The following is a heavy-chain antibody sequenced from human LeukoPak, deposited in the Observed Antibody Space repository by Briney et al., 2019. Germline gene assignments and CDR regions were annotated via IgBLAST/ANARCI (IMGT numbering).Heavy chain of an antibody. CDR1: GFSFRSYA. J-gene: IGHJ5*02. D-gene: IGHD1-26*01. V-gene: IGHV3-23*01. CDR3: ARDAGGRTQREGWFDP. CDR2: ISGSGTNT. Sequence: GGSLRLSCAASGFSFRSYAMSWVRQAPGKVLEWVSAISGSGTNTYYADSVKGRFTISRDNSKNTLDLQMKSLRVEDTAVYYCARDAGGRTQREGWFDPWGQGTLVTVSS.